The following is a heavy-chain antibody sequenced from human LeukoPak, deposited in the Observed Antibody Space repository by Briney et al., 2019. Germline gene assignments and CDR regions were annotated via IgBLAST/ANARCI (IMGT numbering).Heavy chain of an antibody. D-gene: IGHD6-13*01. CDR2: ISYDGSNK. CDR3: AKDGGGYSSSTAVFDY. J-gene: IGHJ4*02. Sequence: GGSLRLSCAVSGFTFSSYGMHWVRQAPGKGLEWVAVISYDGSNKYYADSVKGRFTISRDNSKNTLYLQMNSLRAEDTAVYYCAKDGGGYSSSTAVFDYWGQGTLVTVSS. V-gene: IGHV3-30*18. CDR1: GFTFSSYG.